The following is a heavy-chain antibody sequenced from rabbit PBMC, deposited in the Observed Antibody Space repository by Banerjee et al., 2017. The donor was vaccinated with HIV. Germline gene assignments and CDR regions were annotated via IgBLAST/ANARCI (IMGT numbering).Heavy chain of an antibody. V-gene: IGHV1S45*01. J-gene: IGHJ4*01. Sequence: QEQLVESGGGLVQPEGSLTLTCTASGFSFSSSYWICWVRQAPGKGLEWIGCIDAGSIGSTYYASWVNGRFTISKTSSTTVTLQMTSLTAADTATYFCGSAYSGYGWAYELWGPGTLVTVS. CDR3: GSAYSGYGWAYEL. D-gene: IGHD6-1*01. CDR2: IDAGSIGST. CDR1: GFSFSSSYW.